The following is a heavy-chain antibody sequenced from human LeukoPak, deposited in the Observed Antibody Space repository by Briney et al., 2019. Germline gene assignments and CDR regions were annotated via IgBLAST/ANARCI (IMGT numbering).Heavy chain of an antibody. J-gene: IGHJ5*02. CDR2: INHSGST. Sequence: SETLSLTCTVSSGSISDYYWSWIRQPPGKGLEWIGEINHSGSTNYNPSLKSRVTISVDTSKNQFTLKLSSVTAADTAVYYCARRSYGLIGLRTVAVKNWFDPWGQGTLVTVSS. V-gene: IGHV4-34*01. CDR1: SGSISDYY. CDR3: ARRSYGLIGLRTVAVKNWFDP. D-gene: IGHD5-18*01.